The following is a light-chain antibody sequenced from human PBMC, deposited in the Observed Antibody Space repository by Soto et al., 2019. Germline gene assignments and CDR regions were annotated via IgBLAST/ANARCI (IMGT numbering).Light chain of an antibody. CDR3: QQYGSSPPVYT. J-gene: IGKJ2*01. V-gene: IGKV3-20*01. Sequence: EIVLTQSPGTLSLSPGERATLSCRVSQSVSSSYLAWYQQKPGQAPRLLIYGASSRATGIPDRFSGSGSGTDFTLTISRLEPEDFAVYYCQQYGSSPPVYTFGQGTKLEIK. CDR2: GAS. CDR1: QSVSSSY.